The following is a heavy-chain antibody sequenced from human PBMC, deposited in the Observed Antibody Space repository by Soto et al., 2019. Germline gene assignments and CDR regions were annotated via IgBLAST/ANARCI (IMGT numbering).Heavy chain of an antibody. D-gene: IGHD2-2*01. V-gene: IGHV4-34*01. CDR1: GGSFSGYY. J-gene: IGHJ4*02. CDR3: ARVGGPMRIVVVPAAMRGYFDY. Sequence: SETLSLTCAVYGGSFSGYYWSWIRQPPGKGLEWIGEINHSGSTNYNPSLKSRVTISVDTSKNQFSLKLSSVTAADTAVYYCARVGGPMRIVVVPAAMRGYFDYWGQGTLVTVSS. CDR2: INHSGST.